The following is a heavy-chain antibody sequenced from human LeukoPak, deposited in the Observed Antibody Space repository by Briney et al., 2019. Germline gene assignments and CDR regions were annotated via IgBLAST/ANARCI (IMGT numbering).Heavy chain of an antibody. D-gene: IGHD6-13*01. V-gene: IGHV6-1*01. CDR1: GDSVSSNSAA. Sequence: SQTLSLTCAISGDSVSSNSAAWNWIRQSPSRGLEWLGRTYHRSKWYNDYAVSVKSRITINPDTSKNQFSLQLDSVTPEDTAVYYCARGDLSSSWAMGAFDIWGQGTMVTVSS. CDR3: ARGDLSSSWAMGAFDI. J-gene: IGHJ3*02. CDR2: TYHRSKWYN.